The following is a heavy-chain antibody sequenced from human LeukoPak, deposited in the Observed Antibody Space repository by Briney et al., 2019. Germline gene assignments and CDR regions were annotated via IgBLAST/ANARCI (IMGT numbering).Heavy chain of an antibody. CDR2: IYRIGNT. Sequence: SETLSLTCSVSGDSISSDYWSWIRQPPGKGLEGIGYIYRIGNTDYNPSLKSRVTISLDTSKNQLSLNLTSVAAADTAVYYCAGRGQRYFRDWGQGTLVTVSS. V-gene: IGHV4-4*08. J-gene: IGHJ1*01. CDR1: GDSISSDY. CDR3: AGRGQRYFRD.